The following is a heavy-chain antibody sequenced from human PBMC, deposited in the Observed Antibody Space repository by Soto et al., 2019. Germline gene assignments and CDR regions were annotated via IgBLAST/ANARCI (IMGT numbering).Heavy chain of an antibody. Sequence: GGSLRLSCAASGFTFSSYAMSWVRQAPGKGLEWVSAISGSGGSTYYADSVKGRFTISRDNSKNTLYLQMNSLRAEDTAVYYCAKSLVRYFDWVLHYYYYGMDVWGQGTTVTVSS. V-gene: IGHV3-23*01. D-gene: IGHD3-9*01. J-gene: IGHJ6*02. CDR1: GFTFSSYA. CDR2: ISGSGGST. CDR3: AKSLVRYFDWVLHYYYYGMDV.